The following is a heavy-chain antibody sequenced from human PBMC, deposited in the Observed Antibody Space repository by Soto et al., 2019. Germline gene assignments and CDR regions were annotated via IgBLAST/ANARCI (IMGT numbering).Heavy chain of an antibody. CDR1: GGTFSRHA. V-gene: IGHV1-69*01. D-gene: IGHD3-22*01. J-gene: IGHJ4*02. CDR3: ARGWGYDSNDYYYAY. CDR2: IIHIFGTA. Sequence: QVQLVQSGAEVRKPGSSVKVSCKASGGTFSRHAISWVRQAPGQGLEGMGGIIHIFGTAQHAKKFQGRVTIIADESTSTVYMELSSLRSEDTAMYYCARGWGYDSNDYYYAYWGQGTLVIVSS.